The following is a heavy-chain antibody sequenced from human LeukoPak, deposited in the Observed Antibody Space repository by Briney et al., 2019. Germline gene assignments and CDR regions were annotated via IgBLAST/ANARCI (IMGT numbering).Heavy chain of an antibody. J-gene: IGHJ4*02. CDR3: ARVGKSSSFGY. D-gene: IGHD6-13*01. Sequence: PGGSLRLSCVVSGFTFSSQAMSWVRQAPGKGLEWIAGISESGDVTFHADSVKGRFTISRDNAKNSLYLQMNSLRAEDTAVYYCARVGKSSSFGYWGQGTLVTVSS. CDR2: ISESGDVT. V-gene: IGHV3-23*01. CDR1: GFTFSSQA.